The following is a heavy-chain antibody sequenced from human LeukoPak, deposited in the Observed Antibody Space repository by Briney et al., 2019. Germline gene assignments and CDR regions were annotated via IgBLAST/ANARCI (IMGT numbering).Heavy chain of an antibody. Sequence: TSETLSLTCSVSGGSISLSYYYWGWIRQPPGKALEWIGSVYYSGTTSYNPSLKSRVTISVDMSKNHFSLRLSSVTAADTAVYYCARAHNWKYGSFDFWGQGTLVTVSS. D-gene: IGHD1-7*01. J-gene: IGHJ4*02. CDR3: ARAHNWKYGSFDF. CDR1: GGSISLSYYY. CDR2: VYYSGTT. V-gene: IGHV4-39*07.